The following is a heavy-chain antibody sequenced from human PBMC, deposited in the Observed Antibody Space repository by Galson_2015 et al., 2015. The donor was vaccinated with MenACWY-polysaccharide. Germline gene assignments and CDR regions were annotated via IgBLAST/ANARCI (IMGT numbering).Heavy chain of an antibody. CDR2: LSICGTP. J-gene: IGHJ4*02. Sequence: ETLSLTCSGFDGPITIHTYYWGWNRQPPGKGLEGIGRLSICGTPYHTPSLRTRVSLSLGTAKNQVPQKRTAGAAADTAVYYCARHEQYAGTSLNSWGQGTLVTVSS. D-gene: IGHD2-2*01. CDR1: DGPITIHTYY. V-gene: IGHV4-39*01. CDR3: ARHEQYAGTSLNS.